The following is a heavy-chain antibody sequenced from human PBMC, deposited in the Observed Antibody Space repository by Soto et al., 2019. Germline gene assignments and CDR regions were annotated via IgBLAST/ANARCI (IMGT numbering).Heavy chain of an antibody. V-gene: IGHV3-66*01. D-gene: IGHD5-12*01. J-gene: IGHJ4*02. CDR1: GYTVCSNY. CDR3: ARGLYSGWHYFDY. Sequence: EVQLVESGGGWVQPGGSLRLSCAASGYTVCSNYMSWVRQAPGKGLEWVSVLYSGGSTYYADSVKGRFTISRDNSKNTLSLQMNSLRAEDTAVYYCARGLYSGWHYFDYWGQGTLVTVSS. CDR2: LYSGGST.